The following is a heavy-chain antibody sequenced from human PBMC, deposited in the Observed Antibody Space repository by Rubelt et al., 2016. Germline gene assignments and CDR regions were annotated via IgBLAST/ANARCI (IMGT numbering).Heavy chain of an antibody. J-gene: IGHJ4*02. D-gene: IGHD1-1*01. CDR3: ARISRNGYYFDY. Sequence: QVTLRESGPALVKPTQTLTLTCTFSGFSLRTSGMCVSWIRQPPGKALEWLARIDWDDDKYYSTSLKTRLTITKDTSKNQVVLTMTNIDPVDTATDDRARISRNGYYFDYWGQGTLVTGSS. V-gene: IGHV2-70*15. CDR2: IDWDDDK. CDR1: GFSLRTSGMC.